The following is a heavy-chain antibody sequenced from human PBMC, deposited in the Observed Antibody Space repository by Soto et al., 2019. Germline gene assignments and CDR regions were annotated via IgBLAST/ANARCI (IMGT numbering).Heavy chain of an antibody. CDR2: TVTGGST. D-gene: IGHD1-26*01. CDR3: AKKPPSSIQGWAFGMDV. Sequence: EVQLVETGGGLIQPGGSLRLSCLASGFSVTTNYIIWVRQPPGKGLEWVSTTVTGGSTHYADSVKGRFSISRDNSKKTVYLQMNNWRVEDTAVYYCAKKPPSSIQGWAFGMDVWGQGTTVSVSS. J-gene: IGHJ6*02. CDR1: GFSVTTNY. V-gene: IGHV3-53*02.